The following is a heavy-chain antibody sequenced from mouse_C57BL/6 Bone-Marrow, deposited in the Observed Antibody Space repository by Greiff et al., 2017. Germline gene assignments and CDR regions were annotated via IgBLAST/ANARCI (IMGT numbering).Heavy chain of an antibody. V-gene: IGHV5-4*01. D-gene: IGHD2-2*01. CDR1: GFTFSSYA. CDR3: ARRATMVTYWDFDI. CDR2: ISDGGSYT. J-gene: IGHJ1*03. Sequence: EVHLVESGGGLVKPGGSLKLSCAASGFTFSSYAMSWVRQTPEKRLEWVATISDGGSYTYYPDNVKGRFTISRDNATNNLYLQMSQLKSEDTAMYYCARRATMVTYWDFDIWGTGTTVTVSS.